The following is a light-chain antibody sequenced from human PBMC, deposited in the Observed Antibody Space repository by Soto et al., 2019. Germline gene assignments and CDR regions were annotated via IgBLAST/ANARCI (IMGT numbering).Light chain of an antibody. J-gene: IGKJ1*01. CDR1: QSLSSSS. V-gene: IGKV3-20*01. CDR3: QQYDSSPRT. CDR2: GAS. Sequence: EIVLTQSPGTLSMSPGERATLSCRASQSLSSSSFAWHQQKPGQAPRLLISGASSRAADIPDRFRGSGSGKDFTLTINSREPEDFAVFYCQQYDSSPRTFGQGTKVEIK.